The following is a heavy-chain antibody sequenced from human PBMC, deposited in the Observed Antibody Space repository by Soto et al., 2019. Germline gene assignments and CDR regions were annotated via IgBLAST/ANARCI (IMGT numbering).Heavy chain of an antibody. CDR3: AKGPNYREDFGDSSGSFDY. CDR1: GFTFSSYA. D-gene: IGHD3-22*01. Sequence: TASGFTFSSYAMSWVRQAPGKGLEWVSAISGSGGSTYYADSVKGRFTISRDNSKNTLYLQMNSLRAEDTAVYYCAKGPNYREDFGDSSGSFDYWGQGTLVTVSS. V-gene: IGHV3-23*01. J-gene: IGHJ4*02. CDR2: ISGSGGST.